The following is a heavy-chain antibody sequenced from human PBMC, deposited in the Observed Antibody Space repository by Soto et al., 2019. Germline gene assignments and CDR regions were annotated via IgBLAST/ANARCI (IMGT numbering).Heavy chain of an antibody. V-gene: IGHV4-30-4*01. Sequence: QVQLQESGPGLMKPSQTLSLTCTVSGGSISSGDYYWSWIRQPPGKGLEWIGYIYYSGSTYYNPSRKSRVTISVDTSKNQFSLKLSSVTAADTAVYYCASIYCSSTSCYAGRFDGMAVWGQGTTVTVSS. J-gene: IGHJ6*02. CDR3: ASIYCSSTSCYAGRFDGMAV. CDR1: GGSISSGDYY. D-gene: IGHD2-2*01. CDR2: IYYSGST.